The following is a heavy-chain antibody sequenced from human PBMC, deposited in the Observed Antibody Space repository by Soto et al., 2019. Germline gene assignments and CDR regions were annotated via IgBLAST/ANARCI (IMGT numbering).Heavy chain of an antibody. CDR1: GFTFSTYS. V-gene: IGHV3-21*01. CDR3: ARDREGVGAGLF. D-gene: IGHD1-26*01. J-gene: IGHJ6*02. Sequence: GGSLRLSCAASGFTFSTYSMNWVRQAPGKGLEWVSSISSTSNSIYYADSVKGRFTISRDNAKNSLYLQMNSLRAEDTAVYYCARDREGVGAGLFWGQGTTVTVSS. CDR2: ISSTSNSI.